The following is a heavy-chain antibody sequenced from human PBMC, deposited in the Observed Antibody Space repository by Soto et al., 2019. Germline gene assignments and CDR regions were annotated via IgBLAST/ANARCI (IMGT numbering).Heavy chain of an antibody. D-gene: IGHD1-26*01. J-gene: IGHJ6*03. CDR3: ARGRGGSYYYSYDYMDV. Sequence: ASVKVSCKASGYTFTSYAMHWVRQAPGQRLEWMGWINAGNGNTKYSQKFQGRVTITRDTSARTAYMELSSLRSEDTAVYYCARGRGGSYYYSYDYMDVWGKGTTVTVSS. CDR1: GYTFTSYA. V-gene: IGHV1-3*01. CDR2: INAGNGNT.